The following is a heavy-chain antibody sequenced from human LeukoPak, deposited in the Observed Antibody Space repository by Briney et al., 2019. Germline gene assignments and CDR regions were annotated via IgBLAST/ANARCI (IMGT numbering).Heavy chain of an antibody. D-gene: IGHD3-22*01. CDR3: ASLKNYYDSSGYLVTDAFNI. CDR1: GYTFTTYN. Sequence: ASVKVSCKASGYTFTTYNINWVRQAPGQGLEWMGWISGYNGNTNYAQKLQGRVTMTTDTSTSTAYMELRSLKSDDTAVYYCASLKNYYDSSGYLVTDAFNIWGQEKMVTVSS. J-gene: IGHJ3*02. V-gene: IGHV1-18*01. CDR2: ISGYNGNT.